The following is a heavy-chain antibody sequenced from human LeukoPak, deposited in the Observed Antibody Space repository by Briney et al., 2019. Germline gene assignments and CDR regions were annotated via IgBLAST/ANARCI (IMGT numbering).Heavy chain of an antibody. CDR1: GYSFTSYW. CDR3: ARTYYSGSYPLYSYYYMDV. J-gene: IGHJ6*03. Sequence: GESLKISCKGSGYSFTSYWIGWVRQMPGKGLEWMGIIYPGDSDTRYSPSFQGQVTISADKSISTAYLQWSSLKASDTAMYYCARTYYSGSYPLYSYYYMDVWGKGTTVTVSS. CDR2: IYPGDSDT. D-gene: IGHD3-10*01. V-gene: IGHV5-51*01.